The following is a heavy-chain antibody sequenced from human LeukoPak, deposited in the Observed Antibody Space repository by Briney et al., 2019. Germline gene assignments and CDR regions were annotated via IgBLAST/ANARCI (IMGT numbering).Heavy chain of an antibody. J-gene: IGHJ6*02. CDR1: GFTFSSYE. V-gene: IGHV3-48*03. Sequence: GGSLRLSCAASGFTFSSYEMNWVRQAPGKGLEWVSYISSSGSTIYYADSVKGRFTISRDNAKNSLYLQMNSLRAEDTAVYYCARDKAKRDSSSPNDYYGMDVWGQGTTVTVSS. CDR3: ARDKAKRDSSSPNDYYGMDV. D-gene: IGHD6-6*01. CDR2: ISSSGSTI.